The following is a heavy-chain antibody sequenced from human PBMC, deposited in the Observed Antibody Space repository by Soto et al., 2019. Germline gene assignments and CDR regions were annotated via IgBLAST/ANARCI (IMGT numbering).Heavy chain of an antibody. CDR1: GYSFTSYW. J-gene: IGHJ3*02. V-gene: IGHV5-10-1*01. CDR3: ASSQRYFDLILSAHDAFDI. CDR2: IDPSDSYT. Sequence: GESLKISCKGSGYSFTSYWISWVRQMPGKGLEWMGRIDPSDSYTNYSPSFQGHVIISADKSISTAYLQWSSLKASDTAMYYCASSQRYFDLILSAHDAFDIWGQATMVTV. D-gene: IGHD3-9*01.